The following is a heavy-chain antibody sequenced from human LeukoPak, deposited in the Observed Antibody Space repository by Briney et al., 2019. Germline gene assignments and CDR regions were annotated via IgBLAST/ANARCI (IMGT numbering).Heavy chain of an antibody. D-gene: IGHD6-13*01. J-gene: IGHJ1*01. CDR3: ARDSWDSSSWSVYFQH. CDR2: IIPILGIA. CDR1: GYTFTNYG. V-gene: IGHV1-69*04. Sequence: SVKVSCKASGYTFTNYGISWVRQAPGQGLEWMGRIIPILGIANYAQKFQGRVTITADKSTSTACMELSSLRSEDTAVYYCARDSWDSSSWSVYFQHWGQGTLVTVSS.